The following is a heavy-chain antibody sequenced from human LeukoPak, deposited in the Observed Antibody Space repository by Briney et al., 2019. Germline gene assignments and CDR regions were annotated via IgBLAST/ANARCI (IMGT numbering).Heavy chain of an antibody. D-gene: IGHD1-26*01. Sequence: GSLRLSCAASGFAFSSFGMNWVRQAPGKGLEWIGYIYNSGSTSYNPSLKSRVTISVDTSKNQFSLELSSVTAADTALYFCARARQGRGGSYYPYYYYCMDVWGKGTTVSVSS. CDR1: GFAFSSFG. CDR2: IYNSGST. J-gene: IGHJ6*03. CDR3: ARARQGRGGSYYPYYYYCMDV. V-gene: IGHV4-59*01.